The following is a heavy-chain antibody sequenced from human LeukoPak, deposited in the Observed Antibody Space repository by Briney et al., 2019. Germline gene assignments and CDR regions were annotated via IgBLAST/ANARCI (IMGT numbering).Heavy chain of an antibody. CDR3: VKDNDDSGYAGGYHGMDV. CDR2: INWNSGKI. J-gene: IGHJ6*02. CDR1: GFAFDDHA. D-gene: IGHD3-22*01. Sequence: GGSLRLSCTASGFAFDDHAMHWVRQIPGKGLEWVSVINWNSGKIDYADSLKGRFTISRDNAKSSLYLQMNSLRAEDTALYYCVKDNDDSGYAGGYHGMDVWGQGTTVTVSS. V-gene: IGHV3-9*01.